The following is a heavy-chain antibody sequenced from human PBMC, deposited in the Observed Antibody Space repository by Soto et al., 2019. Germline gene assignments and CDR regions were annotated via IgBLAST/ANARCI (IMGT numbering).Heavy chain of an antibody. CDR2: ISYDGSNK. D-gene: IGHD3-16*01. CDR3: ARDFATYMITFGELGY. CDR1: GFTFSSYA. J-gene: IGHJ4*02. V-gene: IGHV3-30-3*01. Sequence: QVQLVESGGGVVQPGRSLRLSCAASGFTFSSYAMHWVRQAPGKGLEWVALISYDGSNKYYADSVKGRFTISRDNSKNTLYLQMNSLRAEDTAVYYCARDFATYMITFGELGYWGQGTLVTVSS.